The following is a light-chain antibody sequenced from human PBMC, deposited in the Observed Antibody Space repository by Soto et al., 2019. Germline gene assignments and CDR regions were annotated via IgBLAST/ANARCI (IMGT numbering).Light chain of an antibody. CDR1: QSVSSTY. CDR2: GAS. CDR3: QQYGSSPPYT. V-gene: IGKV3-20*01. Sequence: IVLTQSPGTLSLSPGERATLSCRASQSVSSTYLAWYQQKPGQAPRLLIYGASSRATGIPDRFSGSGSGTDFTLTINRLEPEDFAVYYCQQYGSSPPYTFGQGTKLEIK. J-gene: IGKJ2*01.